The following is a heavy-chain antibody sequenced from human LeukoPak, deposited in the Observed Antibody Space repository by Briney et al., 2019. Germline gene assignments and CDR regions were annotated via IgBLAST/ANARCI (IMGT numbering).Heavy chain of an antibody. J-gene: IGHJ4*02. CDR3: ARDLNFGRYYDSSGYLGY. CDR1: GHTFTSYG. Sequence: ASVKVSCKASGHTFTSYGISWVRQAPGQGLEWMGWISAYNGNTNYAQKLQGRVTMTTDTSTSTAYMELRSLRSDDTAVYYCARDLNFGRYYDSSGYLGYWGQGTLVTVSS. D-gene: IGHD3-22*01. V-gene: IGHV1-18*01. CDR2: ISAYNGNT.